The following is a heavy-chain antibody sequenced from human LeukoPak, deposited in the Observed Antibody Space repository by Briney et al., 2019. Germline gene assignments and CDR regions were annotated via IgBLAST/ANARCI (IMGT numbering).Heavy chain of an antibody. V-gene: IGHV1-18*01. J-gene: IGHJ5*02. Sequence: ASVKVSCKASGYTFTSFGIIWVRQAPGQGLEWMGWISAYNGNTNYAQKLQGRVTMTTDTSTSTAYMELRSLRSDDTAVYYCARKGLASGRGPAWFDPWGQGTLVTVSS. CDR3: ARKGLASGRGPAWFDP. CDR2: ISAYNGNT. CDR1: GYTFTSFG. D-gene: IGHD1-26*01.